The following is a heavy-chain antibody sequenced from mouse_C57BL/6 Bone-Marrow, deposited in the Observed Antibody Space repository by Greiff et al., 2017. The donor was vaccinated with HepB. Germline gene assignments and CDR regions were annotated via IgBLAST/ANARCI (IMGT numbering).Heavy chain of an antibody. CDR3: ARRGYDYAGSAMDY. J-gene: IGHJ4*01. CDR1: GYTFTDYY. CDR2: IYPGSGNT. D-gene: IGHD2-4*01. V-gene: IGHV1-76*01. Sequence: QVQLQQSGAELVRPGASVKLSCKASGYTFTDYYINWVKQRPGQGLEWIARIYPGSGNTYYNEKFKGKATLTAEKSSSTAYMQLSSLTAEDSAVYFCARRGYDYAGSAMDYWGQGTSVTVSS.